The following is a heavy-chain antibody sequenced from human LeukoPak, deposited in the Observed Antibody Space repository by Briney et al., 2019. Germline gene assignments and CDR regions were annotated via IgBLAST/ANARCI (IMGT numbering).Heavy chain of an antibody. Sequence: GGSLRLSCAASGFTFSSYSMNWVRQAPGKGLEWVSYISSSSSTIYYADSVKGRFTISRDNAKNSLYLQMNSLRAEDTAVYYCARGKGGPYSGSYSTYWGQGTLVTVSS. CDR3: ARGKGGPYSGSYSTY. V-gene: IGHV3-48*01. J-gene: IGHJ4*02. CDR2: ISSSSSTI. D-gene: IGHD1-26*01. CDR1: GFTFSSYS.